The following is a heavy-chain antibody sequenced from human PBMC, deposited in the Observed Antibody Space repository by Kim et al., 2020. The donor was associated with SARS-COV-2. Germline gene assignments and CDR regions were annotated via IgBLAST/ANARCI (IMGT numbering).Heavy chain of an antibody. Sequence: GGSLRLSCAASGFTFSSYAMSWVRQAPGTGLEGVSVISVSGGTTDYADSVEGRFTISRDNSKNTMYLQMNSLRAEDTAVYYCARYCNGASCYSPYYGMDVWGQGTTVTVSS. CDR2: ISVSGGTT. CDR3: ARYCNGASCYSPYYGMDV. J-gene: IGHJ6*02. CDR1: GFTFSSYA. V-gene: IGHV3-23*01. D-gene: IGHD2-15*01.